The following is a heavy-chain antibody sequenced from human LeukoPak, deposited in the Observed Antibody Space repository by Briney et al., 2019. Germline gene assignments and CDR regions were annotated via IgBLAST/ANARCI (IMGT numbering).Heavy chain of an antibody. CDR1: GGSISRNY. V-gene: IGHV4-59*01. Sequence: SETLSLTCTVSGGSISRNYWSWIRQPPGNRLEWIGHIHYSGSSNYNPALKSRVTISVDTAKNQFSLKLISVTAADTAVYYCARRDQMSSGSPTSNTWLDPWGQGTLVTVSS. CDR2: IHYSGSS. CDR3: ARRDQMSSGSPTSNTWLDP. D-gene: IGHD3-10*01. J-gene: IGHJ5*02.